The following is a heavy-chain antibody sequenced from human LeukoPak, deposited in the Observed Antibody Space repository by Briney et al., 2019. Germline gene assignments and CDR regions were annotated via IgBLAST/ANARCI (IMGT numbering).Heavy chain of an antibody. V-gene: IGHV3-48*04. CDR2: IDTSSTTM. J-gene: IGHJ4*02. CDR1: GLTFSKYS. CDR3: ARDSALVPAADFDY. Sequence: GGSLRLSCAASGLTFSKYSMTWVRQAPGKGLEWVSFIDTSSTTMYYTDSVKGRFTISRDNAKNSLYLQMNSLRAEDTAVYYCARDSALVPAADFDYWGQGTLVTVSS. D-gene: IGHD2-2*01.